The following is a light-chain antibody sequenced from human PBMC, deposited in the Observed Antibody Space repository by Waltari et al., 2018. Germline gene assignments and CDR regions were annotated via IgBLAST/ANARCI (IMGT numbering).Light chain of an antibody. CDR3: SSYAGSNNLV. CDR2: ELS. V-gene: IGLV2-8*01. Sequence: QSALTQPPSASGSPGQSVTISCTGTSCDVGRHNYVSWYQQPPGKAPNLIIYELSKRPSGVPDRFSGSKSGNTASLTVSGLQAEDEADYYCSSYAGSNNLVFGGGTKLTVL. CDR1: SCDVGRHNY. J-gene: IGLJ3*02.